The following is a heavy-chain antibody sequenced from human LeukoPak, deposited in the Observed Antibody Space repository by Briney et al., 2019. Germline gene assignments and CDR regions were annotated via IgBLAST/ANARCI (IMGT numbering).Heavy chain of an antibody. CDR1: GFTFSTYG. D-gene: IGHD4-17*01. V-gene: IGHV3-30*02. CDR2: IRYDGSQT. CDR3: AKVGTYGDFNWFDP. J-gene: IGHJ5*02. Sequence: GGSLRLSCAASGFTFSTYGMHWVRQAAGKGLDWVAFIRYDGSQTYYADSVKGRFTISRDNSKNTLYLQMNSLRPKDTAVYYCAKVGTYGDFNWFDPWGQGTLVTVLS.